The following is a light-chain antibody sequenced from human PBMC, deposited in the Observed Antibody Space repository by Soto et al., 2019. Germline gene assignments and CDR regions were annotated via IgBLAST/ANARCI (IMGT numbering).Light chain of an antibody. J-gene: IGLJ2*01. CDR2: QDM. V-gene: IGLV3-1*01. CDR3: QAWDSSTVV. Sequence: SYELTQPPSVSVSPGQTASITCSGDKLGNKYACWYQQKPGQSPVLVIYQDMKRPSGIPERFSGSNSGNTATLTISGTQAMDEADYYSQAWDSSTVVFGGGTKLTVL. CDR1: KLGNKY.